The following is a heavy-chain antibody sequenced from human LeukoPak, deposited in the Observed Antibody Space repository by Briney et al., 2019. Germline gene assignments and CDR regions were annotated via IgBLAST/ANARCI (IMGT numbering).Heavy chain of an antibody. CDR1: GFTFSSYG. V-gene: IGHV3-30*18. D-gene: IGHD3-10*01. CDR2: ISYDGSNK. CDR3: AKDSTRGYYGSGSYYHPYYYYGMDV. Sequence: GGSLRLSCAASGFTFSSYGMHWVRQAPGKGLEWVAVISYDGSNKYYADSVKGRFTISRDNSKNTLYLQMNSLRAEDTAVYYCAKDSTRGYYGSGSYYHPYYYYGMDVWGQGTTVTVSS. J-gene: IGHJ6*02.